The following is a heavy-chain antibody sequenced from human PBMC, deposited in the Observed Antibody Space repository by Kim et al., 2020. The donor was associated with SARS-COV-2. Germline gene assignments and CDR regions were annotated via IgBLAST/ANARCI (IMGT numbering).Heavy chain of an antibody. Sequence: ASVKVSCKASGYTFTGYYMHWVRQAPGQGLEWMGWINPNSGGTNYAQKFQGWVTMTRDTSISTAYMELSRLRSDDTAVYYCARAPPAGTGYYYYYYGMDVWGQKTTVTVSS. CDR2: INPNSGGT. CDR1: GYTFTGYY. CDR3: ARAPPAGTGYYYYYYGMDV. D-gene: IGHD6-13*01. J-gene: IGHJ6*02. V-gene: IGHV1-2*04.